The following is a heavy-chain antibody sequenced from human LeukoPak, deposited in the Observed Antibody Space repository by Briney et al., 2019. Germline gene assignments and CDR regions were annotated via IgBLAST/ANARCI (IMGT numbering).Heavy chain of an antibody. CDR1: GYTFTSYY. J-gene: IGHJ4*02. CDR3: AKHSSGWYFDY. V-gene: IGHV1-46*03. Sequence: ASVKVSCKASGYTFTSYYMHWVRQAPGQGLEWMGIINPSGGSTSYAQKFQGRVTMTRDTSTSTVYMELSSLRSEDTAVYYCAKHSSGWYFDYWGQGTRVTVSS. D-gene: IGHD6-19*01. CDR2: INPSGGST.